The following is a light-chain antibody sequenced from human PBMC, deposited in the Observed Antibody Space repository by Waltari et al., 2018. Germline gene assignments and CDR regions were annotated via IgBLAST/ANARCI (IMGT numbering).Light chain of an antibody. CDR1: KVRDTH. CDR2: QDS. CDR3: QAWDSSSYV. Sequence: SYELSHPRSVSVSPGKTVSHTCSGDKVRDTHACWYQQKPGQSPVLVIYQDSKRPSGIPERFSGSNSGNTATLTISGTQAMDEADYYCQAWDSSSYVFGTGTKVTVL. J-gene: IGLJ1*01. V-gene: IGLV3-1*01.